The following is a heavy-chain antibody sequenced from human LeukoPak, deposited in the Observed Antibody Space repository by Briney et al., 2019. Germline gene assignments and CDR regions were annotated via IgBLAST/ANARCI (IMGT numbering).Heavy chain of an antibody. Sequence: GGSLRLSCAASGFTFSNYWMHWVRHDPGKGLVWVSFINPDGSTTNYADSVKGRFTTSRDNAKNALYLQMNSLRAEDTAVYYCAKDLHYGSADYWGQGTLVTVSS. J-gene: IGHJ4*02. CDR3: AKDLHYGSADY. CDR1: GFTFSNYW. V-gene: IGHV3-74*01. CDR2: INPDGSTT. D-gene: IGHD3-10*01.